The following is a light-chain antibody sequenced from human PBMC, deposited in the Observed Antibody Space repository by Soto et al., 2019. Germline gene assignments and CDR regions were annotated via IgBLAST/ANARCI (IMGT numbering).Light chain of an antibody. CDR2: SAS. CDR1: QSISTY. Sequence: DIQMTQSPSTLSASVGDRVTITCRASQSISTYLAWYQQKPGKAPKILMYSASVLEIGVPSRFSGSGSGTEVTLTIISMQHDDFATYYCQQYNSYSEEFGQGTKVDIK. CDR3: QQYNSYSEE. V-gene: IGKV1-5*03. J-gene: IGKJ1*01.